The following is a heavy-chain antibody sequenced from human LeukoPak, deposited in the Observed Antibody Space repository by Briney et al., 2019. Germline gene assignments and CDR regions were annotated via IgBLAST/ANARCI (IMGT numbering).Heavy chain of an antibody. V-gene: IGHV3-30*03. CDR2: ISYDGSNK. CDR1: GFTFSSYG. J-gene: IGHJ6*02. D-gene: IGHD3-9*01. CDR3: ARDNTVLRYFDWVGSETYYYYGMDV. Sequence: PGRSLRLSCAASGFTFSSYGMHWVRQAPGKGLEWVAVISYDGSNKYYADSVKGRFTISRDNSKNTLYLQMNSLRAEDTAVYYCARDNTVLRYFDWVGSETYYYYGMDVWGQGTTVTVSS.